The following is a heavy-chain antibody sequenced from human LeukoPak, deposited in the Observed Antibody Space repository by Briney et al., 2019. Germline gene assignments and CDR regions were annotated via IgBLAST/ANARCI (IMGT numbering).Heavy chain of an antibody. D-gene: IGHD3-10*01. V-gene: IGHV3-30*18. J-gene: IGHJ6*03. CDR3: AKSEDYGSGSYLRAGYYYYMDV. Sequence: GGSLRLSCAASGFTFSSYGMHWVRQAPGKGLEWVAVISYDGSNKYYADSVKGRFTISRDNSKNTLYLQMNSLRAEDTAVYYCAKSEDYGSGSYLRAGYYYYMDVWGKGTTVTVSS. CDR2: ISYDGSNK. CDR1: GFTFSSYG.